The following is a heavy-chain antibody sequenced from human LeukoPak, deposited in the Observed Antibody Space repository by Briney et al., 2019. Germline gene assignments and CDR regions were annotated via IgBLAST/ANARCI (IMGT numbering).Heavy chain of an antibody. CDR2: IYHSGST. CDR1: GGSISSGGYS. CDR3: ARAFEWSGGAFDI. J-gene: IGHJ3*02. D-gene: IGHD3-3*01. V-gene: IGHV4-30-2*01. Sequence: PSQTLSLTCAVSGGSISSGGYSWSWIRQPPGKGLEWIGYIYHSGSTYYNPSLKSRVTISVDRSKNQLSLKLSSVTAADTAVYYCARAFEWSGGAFDIWGQGTMVTVSS.